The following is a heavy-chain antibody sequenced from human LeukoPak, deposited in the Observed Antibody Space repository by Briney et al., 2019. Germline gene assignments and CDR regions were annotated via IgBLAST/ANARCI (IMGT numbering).Heavy chain of an antibody. CDR2: ITWVGQSI. J-gene: IGHJ4*02. CDR3: SKGDDRYGFDY. V-gene: IGHV3-43*01. Sequence: GGSLRLSCAASGFTFEDFTMHWVRQGPGKALEWVSLITWVGQSIEYQDSVKGLFTISRDNSENSLYLQMKSLKTEDTALYFCSKGDDRYGFDYWGQGTLVTVSS. CDR1: GFTFEDFT. D-gene: IGHD5-18*01.